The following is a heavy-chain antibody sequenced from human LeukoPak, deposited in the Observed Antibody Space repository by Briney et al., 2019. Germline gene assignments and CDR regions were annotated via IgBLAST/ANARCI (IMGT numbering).Heavy chain of an antibody. CDR2: LSGSGDST. CDR3: ASNIIAVAGYDS. J-gene: IGHJ4*02. CDR1: GFTFSTHA. V-gene: IGHV3-23*01. Sequence: PGGSLRLSCAASGFTFSTHAMTWVRQAPEKGLEWVSTLSGSGDSTYYADSVKGRFTISRDNAKNSLYLQMNSLRAEDTAVYYCASNIIAVAGYDSWGQGTLVTVSS. D-gene: IGHD6-19*01.